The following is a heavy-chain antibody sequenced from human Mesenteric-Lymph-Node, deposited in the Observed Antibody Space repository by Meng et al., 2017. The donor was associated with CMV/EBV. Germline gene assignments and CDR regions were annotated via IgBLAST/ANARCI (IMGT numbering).Heavy chain of an antibody. J-gene: IGHJ6*02. V-gene: IGHV3-21*01. CDR2: ISSSGSYI. Sequence: GESLKISCAASGFTFSTYTMNWVRQAPGKGLEWVSSISSSGSYIYYANSVKGRFTISRDNDQKSLYLHMNSLRVEDTAVYYCARDRGVVNLYYGMDVWGQGTTVTVSS. CDR3: ARDRGVVNLYYGMDV. D-gene: IGHD3-3*01. CDR1: GFTFSTYT.